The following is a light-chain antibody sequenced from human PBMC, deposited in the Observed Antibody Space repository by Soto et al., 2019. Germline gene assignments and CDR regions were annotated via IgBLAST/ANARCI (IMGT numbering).Light chain of an antibody. CDR1: QSLLHSNGYNY. V-gene: IGKV2-28*01. J-gene: IGKJ2*01. CDR2: LGS. Sequence: DIVMTQSPLSLPVTPGEPASISCRSSQSLLHSNGYNYLDWYLQKPGQSPQLLIYLGSNRASGVPDRCSGSGSGTDFTLKIRRVEGEDVGVYYCMQALQTPYTFGQGTKLEIK. CDR3: MQALQTPYT.